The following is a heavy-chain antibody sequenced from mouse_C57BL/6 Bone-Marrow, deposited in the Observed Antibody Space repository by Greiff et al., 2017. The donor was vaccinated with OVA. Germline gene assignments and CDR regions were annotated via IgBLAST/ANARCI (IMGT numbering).Heavy chain of an antibody. CDR3: ARWDWDDWYFDV. CDR2: IYPGSGST. D-gene: IGHD4-1*01. CDR1: GYTFTSYW. V-gene: IGHV1-55*01. J-gene: IGHJ1*03. Sequence: QVQLQQSGAELVKPGASVKMSCKASGYTFTSYWITWVKQRPGQGLEWIGDIYPGSGSTNYNEKFKSKATLTVDTSSSTAYMQLSSLTSEDSAVYYCARWDWDDWYFDVWGTGTTVTVSS.